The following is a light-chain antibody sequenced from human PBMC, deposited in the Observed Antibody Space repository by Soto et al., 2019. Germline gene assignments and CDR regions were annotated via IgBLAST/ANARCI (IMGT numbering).Light chain of an antibody. V-gene: IGKV3-15*01. J-gene: IGKJ4*01. Sequence: EIVMTQSPATLSVSPGERATLSCRASQSVSSNLAWYQQKPGQAPRLLIYGASTRATGIPARFSGSGSGTEFTLTISSLQSEDFAVYYCQQYNNWPPLTVGGGNKVEIK. CDR1: QSVSSN. CDR3: QQYNNWPPLT. CDR2: GAS.